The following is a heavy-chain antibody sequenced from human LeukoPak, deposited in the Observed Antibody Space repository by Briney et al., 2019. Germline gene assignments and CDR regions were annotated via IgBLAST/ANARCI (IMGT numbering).Heavy chain of an antibody. CDR1: GGSISSDDYC. D-gene: IGHD5-24*01. V-gene: IGHV4-31*03. CDR2: IYYSGST. Sequence: SETLSLTCSVSGGSISSDDYCWNWIRQHPGKGLEWIGYIYYSGSTYYNPSLKSRVALSVDTSKNQFSLKLSSLTAADTAVYYCAKSRQEIRGLDAFDIWGQGTMVTVSS. CDR3: AKSRQEIRGLDAFDI. J-gene: IGHJ3*02.